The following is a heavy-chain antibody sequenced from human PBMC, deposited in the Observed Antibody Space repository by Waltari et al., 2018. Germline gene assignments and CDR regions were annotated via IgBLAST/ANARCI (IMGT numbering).Heavy chain of an antibody. CDR1: NGSISRHY. J-gene: IGHJ1*01. V-gene: IGHV4-59*11. D-gene: IGHD1-26*01. CDR2: IWYDGET. CDR3: AKGGGAGATFRH. Sequence: QVRLQESGPGLVKPSGTLSLTCPVSNGSISRHYWSWIRQPPGKGLEWIGYIWYDGETTYNSSLKSRVTISVDTSKNQLFLSLSSVTAADTAIYYCAKGGGAGATFRHWGQGTLVTVSS.